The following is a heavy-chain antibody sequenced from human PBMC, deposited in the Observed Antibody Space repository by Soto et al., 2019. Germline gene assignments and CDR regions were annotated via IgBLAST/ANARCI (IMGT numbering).Heavy chain of an antibody. CDR1: GGYFGGYY. V-gene: IGHV4-34*01. CDR2: INHSGST. D-gene: IGHD3-3*01. CDR3: ARGTFFWSGYSLFQRGNFDY. Sequence: PSETLSLTCAVYGGYFGGYYGSWIRQPPGKGLEWIGEINHSGSTNYNPSLKSRVTISVDTFKNQFSLKLSSVTAADTAVYYCARGTFFWSGYSLFQRGNFDYWGQGTLVTVSS. J-gene: IGHJ4*02.